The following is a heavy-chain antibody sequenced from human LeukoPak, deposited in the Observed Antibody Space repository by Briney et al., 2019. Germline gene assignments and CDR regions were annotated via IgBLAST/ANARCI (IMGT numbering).Heavy chain of an antibody. CDR2: ISNDGTNK. V-gene: IGHV3-30*03. D-gene: IGHD4-17*01. CDR1: AFSLNAYN. Sequence: SGGSLRLSCAASAFSLNAYNMNWVRQAPGKGLEWVAVISNDGTNKYYADSVKGRFTISRDTSKNTLYLQMNRLRAEDTAVYYCVRDRTTVTRGSFAYWGQGTLVTVSS. J-gene: IGHJ4*02. CDR3: VRDRTTVTRGSFAY.